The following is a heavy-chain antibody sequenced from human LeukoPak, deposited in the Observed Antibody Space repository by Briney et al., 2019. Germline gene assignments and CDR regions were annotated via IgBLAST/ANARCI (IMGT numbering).Heavy chain of an antibody. D-gene: IGHD3-10*01. J-gene: IGHJ4*02. V-gene: IGHV3-74*01. CDR1: GSTFSRYW. CDR2: VKRDGSDT. CDR3: TTGIGNYYYY. Sequence: GGSLRLSCAASGSTFSRYWMHWVRQAPGKGLVWVSRVKRDGSDTIYADSVKGRFTIYRDNAKNTLCLQMDSLRAGDTAVYYCTTGIGNYYYYWGQGTLVTVAS.